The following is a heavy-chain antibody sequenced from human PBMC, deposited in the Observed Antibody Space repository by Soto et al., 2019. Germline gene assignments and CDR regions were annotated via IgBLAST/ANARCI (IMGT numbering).Heavy chain of an antibody. CDR3: AKVFSPEGGNYFDH. CDR1: GFTFSNYA. J-gene: IGHJ4*02. CDR2: ISNSFSDGNT. V-gene: IGHV3-23*01. Sequence: GGSLRLSCAASGFTFSNYAMDWVRQAPGKGLEWVSAISNSFSDGNTHYADSVKGRFTISRDNDKNTVSLEMNSLRAEDTAVYYCAKVFSPEGGNYFDHWGQGTLVTVSS.